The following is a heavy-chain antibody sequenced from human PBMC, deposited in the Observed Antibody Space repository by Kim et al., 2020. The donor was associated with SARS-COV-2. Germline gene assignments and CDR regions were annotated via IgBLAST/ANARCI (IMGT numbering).Heavy chain of an antibody. CDR1: GYTFSGYY. CDR2: INPKSGGT. J-gene: IGHJ4*02. V-gene: IGHV1-2*02. Sequence: ASMKVSCKSSGYTFSGYYLHWVRQAPGQGLEWMGWINPKSGGTNYAQKFQGRVTMTRDTSISTAYMELSSLRSDDTAVYYCARYCSSIWCSAYFDHWGQG. CDR3: ARYCSSIWCSAYFDH. D-gene: IGHD2-2*01.